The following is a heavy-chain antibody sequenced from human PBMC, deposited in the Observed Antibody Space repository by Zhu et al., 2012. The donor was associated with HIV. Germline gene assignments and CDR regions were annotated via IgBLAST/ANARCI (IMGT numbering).Heavy chain of an antibody. CDR1: GGSIANKY. Sequence: QVQLQESGPGLLRPPQTLSVTCTVSGGSIANKYWGWIRQPPGKGLEWIGYIYSSGTTNYNPSLKSRVTISIDTSKNQFSLTLTSLTAADTAVYYCAREGQRLGNDVWGQGTLVTVSS. D-gene: IGHD1-1*01. CDR3: AREGQRLGNDV. V-gene: IGHV4-4*09. CDR2: IYSSGTT. J-gene: IGHJ4*01.